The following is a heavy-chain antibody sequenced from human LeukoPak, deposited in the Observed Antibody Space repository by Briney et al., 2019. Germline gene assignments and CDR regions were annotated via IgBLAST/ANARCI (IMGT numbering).Heavy chain of an antibody. J-gene: IGHJ4*02. Sequence: GGSLRLSCVASGLPIADFAMHWVRQAPGKGLEWVSLISGDGVSTFYADSVKGRFSISRDNSKNSLYLEMNSLRTEDAAMYYCAEESGKFDYWGQGTLVAVSS. CDR1: GLPIADFA. CDR2: ISGDGVST. CDR3: AEESGKFDY. V-gene: IGHV3-43*02.